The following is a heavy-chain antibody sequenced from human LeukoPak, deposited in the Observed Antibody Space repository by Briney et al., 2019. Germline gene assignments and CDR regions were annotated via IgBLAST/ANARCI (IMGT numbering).Heavy chain of an antibody. V-gene: IGHV1-58*01. CDR1: RFTLTSSA. CDR2: IVVGSGNT. Sequence: SVKVSCKDSRFTLTSSAVQWVRQARGQRLEWIGWIVVGSGNTNYAQKFQESVTITRDMSTSLVYMELSSLRSEDTAVYYCAAEAAYYYDSRDAFDVWGQGTMVTVSS. J-gene: IGHJ3*01. CDR3: AAEAAYYYDSRDAFDV. D-gene: IGHD3-22*01.